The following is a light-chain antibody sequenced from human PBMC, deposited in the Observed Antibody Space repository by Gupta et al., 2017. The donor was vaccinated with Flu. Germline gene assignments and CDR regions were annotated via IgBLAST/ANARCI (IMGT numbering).Light chain of an antibody. CDR3: QQYYSTPLFT. Sequence: DNVMTLSPDSLAVSLGERATINCKSSQSVLYSSSNKNYLAWYQQKPGQPPKLLIYWASTRESGVPDRFIGSGSGTDFALTINRLQAEDVAVYYCQQYYSTPLFTFGPGTKVDIK. CDR2: WAS. J-gene: IGKJ3*01. CDR1: QSVLYSSSNKNY. V-gene: IGKV4-1*01.